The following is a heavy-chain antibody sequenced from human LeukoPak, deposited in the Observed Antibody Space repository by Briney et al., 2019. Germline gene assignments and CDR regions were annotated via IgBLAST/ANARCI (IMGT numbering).Heavy chain of an antibody. CDR1: GGSFSGYY. Sequence: SETLSLTCAVYGGSFSGYYWSWIRQPPGKGLEWIGEINHSGSTNYNPSLKSRVTISVDTSKNQFSLKLSSVTAADTAVYYCARVRRVGATKGDFDYWGQGTLVTVSS. D-gene: IGHD1-26*01. V-gene: IGHV4-34*01. CDR2: INHSGST. CDR3: ARVRRVGATKGDFDY. J-gene: IGHJ4*02.